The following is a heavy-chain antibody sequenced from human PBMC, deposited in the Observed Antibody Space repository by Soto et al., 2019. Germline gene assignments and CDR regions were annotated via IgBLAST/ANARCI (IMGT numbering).Heavy chain of an antibody. CDR2: IYTGGST. CDR3: ARDSHLGY. CDR1: GFTASSTY. D-gene: IGHD7-27*01. V-gene: IGHV3-66*01. Sequence: EVQLVESGGGLVQPGGSLRLSCAASGFTASSTYINWVRQAPGKGLEWVSVIYTGGSTYYADSVKGRFTISRDNSKNTVYLQMNSLRDEDTAMYYCARDSHLGYWGQGTLVTVSS. J-gene: IGHJ4*02.